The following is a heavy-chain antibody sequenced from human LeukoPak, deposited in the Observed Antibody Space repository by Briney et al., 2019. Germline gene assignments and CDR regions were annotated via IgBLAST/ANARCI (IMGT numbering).Heavy chain of an antibody. Sequence: GGSLRLSCAASGFTFSSYGMHWVRQAPGKGLEWVAVISYDGSNKYYADSVKGRFTISRDNSKNTLYLQMNSVGVEDTAVYYCAAGRVFDYWGQGTLVTVSS. CDR1: GFTFSSYG. CDR3: AAGRVFDY. V-gene: IGHV3-30*03. J-gene: IGHJ4*02. CDR2: ISYDGSNK.